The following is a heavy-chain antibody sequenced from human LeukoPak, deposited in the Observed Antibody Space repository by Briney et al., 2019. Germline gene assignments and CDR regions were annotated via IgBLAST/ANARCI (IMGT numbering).Heavy chain of an antibody. D-gene: IGHD1-26*01. V-gene: IGHV4-59*01. CDR2: IYYSGST. Sequence: PSETLSLTCTVSGGSISSYYWSWIRQPPGKGLEWIGYIYYSGSTNYNPSLKSRVTISVDTSKNQFSLKLSSVTAADTAVYYCAXXXXIXXRXIDYWGXGTLVTV. CDR1: GGSISSYY. J-gene: IGHJ4*02. CDR3: AXXXXIXXRXIDY.